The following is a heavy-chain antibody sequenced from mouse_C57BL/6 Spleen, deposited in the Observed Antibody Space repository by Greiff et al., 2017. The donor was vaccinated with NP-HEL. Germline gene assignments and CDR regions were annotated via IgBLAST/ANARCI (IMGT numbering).Heavy chain of an antibody. Sequence: QVQLQQPGAELVRPGSSVKLSCKASGYTFTSYWMHWVKQRPIQGLEWIGNIDPSDSETHYNQKFKDKATLTVDKSSSTAYMQLSSLTSEDSAVYYCAREDDGSSAQFAYWGQGTLVTVSA. CDR2: IDPSDSET. D-gene: IGHD2-3*01. V-gene: IGHV1-52*01. CDR1: GYTFTSYW. J-gene: IGHJ3*01. CDR3: AREDDGSSAQFAY.